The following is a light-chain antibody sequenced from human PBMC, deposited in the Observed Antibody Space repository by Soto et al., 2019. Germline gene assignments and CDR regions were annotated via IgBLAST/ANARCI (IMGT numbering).Light chain of an antibody. J-gene: IGKJ1*01. V-gene: IGKV1-5*03. CDR1: QTISTS. CDR3: QHYNSYSEA. CDR2: KAS. Sequence: DIQMTPSPSTPSASVGDRGTLTFRATQTISTSLAWYQQIPGRAPKLLIYKASTLKSGVPSRFSGSGSGTEFTLTISSLQPDDFATYYCQHYNSYSEAFGQGTKVDIK.